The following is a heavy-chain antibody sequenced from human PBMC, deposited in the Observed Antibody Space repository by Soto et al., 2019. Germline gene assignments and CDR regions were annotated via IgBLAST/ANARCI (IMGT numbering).Heavy chain of an antibody. Sequence: QLQLQESGPGLVKPSETLSLTCTVSGDSISITSYYWGWVRQPPGKGLEWIGSIHYSRRTHYNPSLQSRVTISGDASKKQFSLKLRSVTAADTAVYYCASTKDETLYFDYWGQGTLVTVSS. D-gene: IGHD2-15*01. CDR3: ASTKDETLYFDY. CDR2: IHYSRRT. J-gene: IGHJ4*02. V-gene: IGHV4-39*01. CDR1: GDSISITSYY.